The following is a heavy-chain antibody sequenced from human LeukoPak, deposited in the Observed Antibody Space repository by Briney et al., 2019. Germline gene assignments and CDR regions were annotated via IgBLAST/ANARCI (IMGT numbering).Heavy chain of an antibody. Sequence: GASVKVSCKASGGTFSSYAISWVRQAPGQGLEWMGGIIPIFGTANYAQKFQGRVTITADKSTSTAYMELSSLRSEDTAVYYCARMAVSGRDNWFDPWGPGSLVTVSS. V-gene: IGHV1-69*06. CDR2: IIPIFGTA. J-gene: IGHJ5*02. D-gene: IGHD6-19*01. CDR3: ARMAVSGRDNWFDP. CDR1: GGTFSSYA.